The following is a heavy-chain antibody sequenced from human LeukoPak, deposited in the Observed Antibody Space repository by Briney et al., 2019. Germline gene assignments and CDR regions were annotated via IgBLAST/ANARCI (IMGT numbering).Heavy chain of an antibody. V-gene: IGHV3-48*03. CDR2: TSSSGSTK. CDR3: ASGTQSDY. J-gene: IGHJ4*02. D-gene: IGHD1-14*01. Sequence: GRSLLLSREASGFNFSNYEMNWVRQAPGKGLEWVSDTSSSGSTKYYADSVKGRVTISRDNAKNSLFLQMNSLRAEDTAIYYCASGTQSDYWGQGTLVTVSS. CDR1: GFNFSNYE.